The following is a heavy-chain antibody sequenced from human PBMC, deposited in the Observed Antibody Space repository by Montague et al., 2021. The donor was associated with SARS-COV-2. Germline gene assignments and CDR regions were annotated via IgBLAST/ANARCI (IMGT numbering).Heavy chain of an antibody. Sequence: SETLSLTCVVSGGSFSGYYCSWIRHPRGTGQGWIGVISHSESTNYNPAPKSRVSISVDTTKKQFSLRLNSVTAADTAGYYCARGGGSSYGALDYWGQGTLVTVSS. V-gene: IGHV4-34*01. J-gene: IGHJ4*02. D-gene: IGHD5-18*01. CDR2: ISHSEST. CDR1: GGSFSGYY. CDR3: ARGGGSSYGALDY.